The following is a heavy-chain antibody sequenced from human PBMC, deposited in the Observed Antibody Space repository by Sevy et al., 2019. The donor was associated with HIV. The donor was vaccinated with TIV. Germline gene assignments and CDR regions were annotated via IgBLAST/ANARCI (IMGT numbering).Heavy chain of an antibody. CDR2: ISYDGSNN. J-gene: IGHJ4*02. D-gene: IGHD6-13*01. CDR1: GFTFSTYA. CDR3: ARDKDSSSWTLDY. Sequence: GGSLRLSCAASGFTFSTYAMHWVRQAPGKGLEWVAVISYDGSNNYYADSVKGRFTISRDNSKNTLYLQMNSLRAEDTAVFYYARDKDSSSWTLDYWGQGTLVTVSS. V-gene: IGHV3-30-3*01.